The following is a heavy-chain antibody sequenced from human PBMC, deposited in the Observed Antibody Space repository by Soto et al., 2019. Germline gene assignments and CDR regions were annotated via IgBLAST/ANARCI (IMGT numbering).Heavy chain of an antibody. V-gene: IGHV1-8*01. J-gene: IGHJ4*02. Sequence: QVQLVQSGAEVRKHGASVKVSCEASGYTFTSYDIYWVRQATGQGLEWMGWMNPNTGNSGYAQKFQGRVTMTSDTSISTALMELSSLRSEDTAAYYCARRAETNGWNGFGADKYYFDFWGQGTLVTVSS. CDR3: ARRAETNGWNGFGADKYYFDF. CDR1: GYTFTSYD. D-gene: IGHD1-1*01. CDR2: MNPNTGNS.